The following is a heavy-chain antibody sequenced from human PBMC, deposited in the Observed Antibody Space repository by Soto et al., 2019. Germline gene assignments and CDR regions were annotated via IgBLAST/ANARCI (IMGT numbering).Heavy chain of an antibody. CDR2: NYYSGIT. D-gene: IGHD6-6*01. V-gene: IGHV4-31*03. CDR1: GGTISSGGYY. CDR3: ARGSSIAGLYYGMDV. J-gene: IGHJ6*02. Sequence: SETLSLTCPVSGGTISSGGYYWTWIRQHPGKGLEWIGYNYYSGITYYNPSLKSRVPISLDTSKNQFSLKLSSVTAADTAVYYCARGSSIAGLYYGMDVWGQGTTVTVS.